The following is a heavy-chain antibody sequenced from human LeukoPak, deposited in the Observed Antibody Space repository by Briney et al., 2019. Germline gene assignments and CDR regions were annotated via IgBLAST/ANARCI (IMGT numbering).Heavy chain of an antibody. D-gene: IGHD3-22*01. CDR3: ARGFAHYDSSNYDY. Sequence: ASVKVSCKASGYTFIGYYIHWVRQAPGQGLEWMGWISVYNGNTNYAQKLQGRVTMTTDTSTSTAYMELRSLRSDDTAVYYCARGFAHYDSSNYDYWGQGTLVTVSS. CDR1: GYTFIGYY. V-gene: IGHV1-18*04. CDR2: ISVYNGNT. J-gene: IGHJ4*02.